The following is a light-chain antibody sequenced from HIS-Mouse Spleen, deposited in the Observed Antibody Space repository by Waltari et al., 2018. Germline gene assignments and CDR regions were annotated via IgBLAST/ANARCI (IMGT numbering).Light chain of an antibody. Sequence: QSALTQPASVSGSPGQPITISCTGTTRDVGSYTLVSWYQQHPGKAPKLMIYEGSKRPSGVSNRFSGSKSGNTASLTISGLQAEDEADYYCCSYAGSSTLYVFGTGTKVTVL. CDR3: CSYAGSSTLYV. V-gene: IGLV2-23*01. CDR1: TRDVGSYTL. J-gene: IGLJ1*01. CDR2: EGS.